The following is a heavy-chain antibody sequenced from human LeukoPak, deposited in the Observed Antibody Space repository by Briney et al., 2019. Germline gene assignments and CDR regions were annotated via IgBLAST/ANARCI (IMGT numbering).Heavy chain of an antibody. Sequence: PSETLSLTSTVSGGLFISCTYDWGWFRQPPGKRLPWIGTIYYGGTNYYNPSLKSRVTISVDTSKNQFSLNLNSVTAADTAVYYCAYGSNSAADHWGQGTLVTVSS. D-gene: IGHD4-23*01. V-gene: IGHV4-39*01. J-gene: IGHJ4*02. CDR1: GGLFISCTYD. CDR3: AYGSNSAADH. CDR2: IYYGGTN.